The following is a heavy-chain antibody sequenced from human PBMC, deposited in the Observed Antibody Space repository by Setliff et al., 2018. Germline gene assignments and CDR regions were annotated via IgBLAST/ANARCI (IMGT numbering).Heavy chain of an antibody. J-gene: IGHJ5*02. CDR3: ARGAGWWDH. Sequence: SETLSLTCTVSGGSISSYYWSWIRQPPGKGLEWIGYIHISGSTNYNPSLKSRVTISVDTSKNQFSLKLSSVTAADTAVYYCARGAGWWDHWGQGTLVTVSS. V-gene: IGHV4-4*08. CDR2: IHISGST. CDR1: GGSISSYY.